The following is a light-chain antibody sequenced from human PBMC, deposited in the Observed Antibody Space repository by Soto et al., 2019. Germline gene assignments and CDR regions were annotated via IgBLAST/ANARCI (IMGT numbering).Light chain of an antibody. V-gene: IGKV1-39*01. CDR3: QQSYSIPLT. CDR1: QTIXXX. CDR2: TTS. J-gene: IGKJ4*01. Sequence: DIQMTQSPSSLSASVGXRVTITCRASQTIXXXLNWYQEKPGKAPKLLIYTTSTLQSEVPSRFSGSGSETDFTLTISSLQPEDFATYYCQQSYSIPLTFGGGTKVEIK.